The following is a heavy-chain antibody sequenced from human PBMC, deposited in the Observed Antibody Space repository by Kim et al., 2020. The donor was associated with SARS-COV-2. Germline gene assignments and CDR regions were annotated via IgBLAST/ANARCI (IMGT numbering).Heavy chain of an antibody. J-gene: IGHJ4*02. CDR2: ISADGRTT. Sequence: GGSLRLSCAASGFTLSSYWMNWVRQAPGKGLVWVLSISADGRTTNYADSVKGRFTISRDNAKNTLYLQMDSLRVDDTAVYYCARHFDSLSSRWGQGTLVTVSS. V-gene: IGHV3-74*01. CDR1: GFTLSSYW. CDR3: ARHFDSLSSR. D-gene: IGHD3-9*01.